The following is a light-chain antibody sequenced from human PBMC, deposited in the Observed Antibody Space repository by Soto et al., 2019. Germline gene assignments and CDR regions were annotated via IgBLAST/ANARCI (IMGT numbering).Light chain of an antibody. CDR2: GAS. Sequence: IVLPHSPGTLSLSPGERATLSCRASHSVSSSYLAWYKQKPGQAPRLLIYGASSRATGIPDRFSGSGSGTDFTLTISRLEPEDFAVYYCQQYGSSPRTFGQGTKVEIK. CDR1: HSVSSSY. CDR3: QQYGSSPRT. V-gene: IGKV3-20*01. J-gene: IGKJ1*01.